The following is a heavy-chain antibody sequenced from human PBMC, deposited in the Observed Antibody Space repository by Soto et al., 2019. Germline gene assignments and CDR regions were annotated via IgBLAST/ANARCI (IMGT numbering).Heavy chain of an antibody. CDR1: GFTFSSSW. CDR2: INSGASTT. CDR3: ARGPSGWFGYDY. V-gene: IGHV3-74*01. D-gene: IGHD6-19*01. Sequence: GGSLRLSCAASGFTFSSSWMHWVRQAPGKGLVWVSRINSGASTTNYADSVKGRFTISRDNAKNTLYLQMDSLTAEDMAVYYCARGPSGWFGYDYWGQGTLVTVSS. J-gene: IGHJ4*02.